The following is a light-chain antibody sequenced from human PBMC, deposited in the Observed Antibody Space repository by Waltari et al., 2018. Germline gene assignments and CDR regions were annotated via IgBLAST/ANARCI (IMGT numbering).Light chain of an antibody. CDR3: QQYKSYKT. CDR2: GAS. Sequence: DIQMTQSPSTLSASVGDTVINPCRASQSITTSLAWYQQNPGKAPDVLIYGASNIESGVPSRFSGSGSGTEFTLTISSLQPDDFATYYCQQYKSYKTFGQGTRVEIK. CDR1: QSITTS. J-gene: IGKJ1*01. V-gene: IGKV1-5*03.